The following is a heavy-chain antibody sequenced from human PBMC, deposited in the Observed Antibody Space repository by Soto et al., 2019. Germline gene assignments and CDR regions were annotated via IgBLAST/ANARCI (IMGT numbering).Heavy chain of an antibody. D-gene: IGHD1-1*01. CDR2: IYYNGRT. V-gene: IGHV4-59*08. J-gene: IGHJ4*02. CDR3: PRHMNINGNEAFDY. CDR1: GGSISSYY. Sequence: QVQLQESGPGLVKPSETLSLTCTVSGGSISSYYWSWIRQPPGKGLEWIAFIYYNGRTRYNPSLTGRLPLSVETSKTPFPLKLRAVTAADPAVYYCPRHMNINGNEAFDYGGQGSLVTVSS.